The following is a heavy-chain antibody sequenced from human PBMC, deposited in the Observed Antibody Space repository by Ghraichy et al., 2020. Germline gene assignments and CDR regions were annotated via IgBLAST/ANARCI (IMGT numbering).Heavy chain of an antibody. V-gene: IGHV4-38-2*01. D-gene: IGHD1-26*01. CDR2: IYHSGST. Sequence: SETLSLTCAVSGYSISSGYYWGWIRQPPGKGLEWIGSIYHSGSTYYNPSLKSRVTISVDTSKNQFSLKLSSVTAADTAVYYCASKSIVGATKSLAFDIWGQGTMVTVSS. J-gene: IGHJ3*02. CDR3: ASKSIVGATKSLAFDI. CDR1: GYSISSGYY.